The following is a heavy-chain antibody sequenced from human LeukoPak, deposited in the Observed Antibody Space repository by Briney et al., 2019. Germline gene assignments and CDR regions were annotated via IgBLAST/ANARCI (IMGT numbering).Heavy chain of an antibody. CDR1: GGSISSYY. CDR2: IYYSGGT. CDR3: ASGPWDDYGDYDLLH. J-gene: IGHJ1*01. V-gene: IGHV4-59*01. D-gene: IGHD4-17*01. Sequence: KPSETLSLTCTVSGGSISSYYWTWLRQPPGKGLGLEWIGYIYYSGGTNYNPSLKSRVTISVDTSKNQFSLKLSSVTAADTAVYYCASGPWDDYGDYDLLHWGQGTLVTVSS.